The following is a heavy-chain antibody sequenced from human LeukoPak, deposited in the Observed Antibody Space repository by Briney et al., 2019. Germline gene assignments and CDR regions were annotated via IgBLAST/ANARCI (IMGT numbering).Heavy chain of an antibody. Sequence: GESLKISCKGSGYSFSNYWIGWVRQMPGKGLEWMGIIYPGDSDTRYSPSFQGQVTISADKSISTAYLQWSSLKASDTAMYYCVRCSSTSCYAFDYWGQGTLVTVSS. CDR2: IYPGDSDT. D-gene: IGHD2-2*01. V-gene: IGHV5-51*01. CDR1: GYSFSNYW. J-gene: IGHJ4*02. CDR3: VRCSSTSCYAFDY.